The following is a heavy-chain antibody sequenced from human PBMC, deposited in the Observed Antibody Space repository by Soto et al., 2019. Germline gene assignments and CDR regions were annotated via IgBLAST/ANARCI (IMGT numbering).Heavy chain of an antibody. CDR2: ISYDGNYI. CDR1: GFAFSSYA. V-gene: IGHV3-30*18. Sequence: QVHLVESGGGVVQPGASLRLSCEASGFAFSSYAMHWVAQAQGKGLEGVGVISYDGNYIYYADSVKGRFTISRDNSKNTLYVQVNSLRPEDTAVYYCAKGILSATIGPYAMDVWGQGTTVTVSS. J-gene: IGHJ6*02. D-gene: IGHD3-16*01. CDR3: AKGILSATIGPYAMDV.